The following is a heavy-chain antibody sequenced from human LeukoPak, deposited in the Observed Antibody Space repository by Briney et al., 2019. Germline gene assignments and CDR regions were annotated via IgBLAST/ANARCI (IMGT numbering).Heavy chain of an antibody. Sequence: GGSLRLSCAASGFTFSGSAMHWVRQASGKGLEWVGRIRSKANSYATAYAASVKGRFTISRDDSKNTAYLQMNSLKTEDTAVYYCARLGRLQYGMDVWGQGTTVTVSS. CDR3: ARLGRLQYGMDV. CDR2: IRSKANSYAT. D-gene: IGHD5-24*01. CDR1: GFTFSGSA. J-gene: IGHJ6*02. V-gene: IGHV3-73*01.